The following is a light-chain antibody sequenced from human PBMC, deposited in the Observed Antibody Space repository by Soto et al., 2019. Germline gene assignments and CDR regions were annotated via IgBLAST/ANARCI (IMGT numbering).Light chain of an antibody. J-gene: IGKJ4*01. Sequence: MIPSPPTQSAPVGGRVTINCRASPSISSWLAWYQQTPRKAHKLLISGASNGGSGIPARFSGSGSGTEFTLTISSLQSEDFAVYYCQQYDKWPLTFGGGTKVDI. V-gene: IGKV1-5*01. CDR1: PSISSW. CDR3: QQYDKWPLT. CDR2: GAS.